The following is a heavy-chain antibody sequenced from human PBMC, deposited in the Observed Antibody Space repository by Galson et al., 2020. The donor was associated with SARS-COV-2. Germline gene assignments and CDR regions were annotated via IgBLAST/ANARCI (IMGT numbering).Heavy chain of an antibody. V-gene: IGHV3-21*01. Sequence: TGGSLRLSCAASGFTFSTYSMNWVRQAPGKGLEWVSFISSSSSYIYYADSVKGRFTISRDNAKNSLYLQMNSLRAEDTAVYYCARAQLRTILGVVTEALEALDLWGQGTMVTVSS. CDR1: GFTFSTYS. J-gene: IGHJ3*01. D-gene: IGHD3-3*01. CDR2: ISSSSSYI. CDR3: ARAQLRTILGVVTEALEALDL.